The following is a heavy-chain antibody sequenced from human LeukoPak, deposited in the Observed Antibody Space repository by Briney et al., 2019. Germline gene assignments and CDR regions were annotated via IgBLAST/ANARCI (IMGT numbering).Heavy chain of an antibody. V-gene: IGHV3-23*01. D-gene: IGHD2-2*01. CDR2: ISGSGGST. CDR3: AKAIRSTNYMDA. CDR1: GFTFSSYG. J-gene: IGHJ6*03. Sequence: GGSLRLSCAASGFTFSSYGMSWVRQAPGKGLEWVSIISGSGGSTYYADSVKGRFTISRDNSKNTLYLQMNSLRAEDTAVYYCAKAIRSTNYMDAWGKGTTVTISS.